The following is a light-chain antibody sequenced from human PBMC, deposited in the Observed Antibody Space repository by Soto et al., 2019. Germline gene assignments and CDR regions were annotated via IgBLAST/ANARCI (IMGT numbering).Light chain of an antibody. J-gene: IGKJ5*01. Sequence: EIVMTQSPATLSVSPGERATLSCRVSQSISNNLAWYQQKPGQAPRLLIYGASTRATGIPARFSGSGSATEFTLTISSLQSEDFAVYYCQQYNKWPPITFGQGTRLEIK. V-gene: IGKV3-15*01. CDR3: QQYNKWPPIT. CDR2: GAS. CDR1: QSISNN.